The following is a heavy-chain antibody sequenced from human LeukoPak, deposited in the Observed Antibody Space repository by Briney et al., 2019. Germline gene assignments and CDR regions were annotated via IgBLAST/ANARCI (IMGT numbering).Heavy chain of an antibody. CDR1: GYTFTRYY. CDR2: INPSGGNT. J-gene: IGHJ4*02. CDR3: ARAPKHCSGGSCYEFDY. V-gene: IGHV1-46*01. Sequence: ASVKVSCKASGYTFTRYYMHWVRQAPGQGLEWMGIINPSGGNTSYAQKFQGRVTMTRNTSTSTVYMELSSLRSEDTAVYYCARAPKHCSGGSCYEFDYWGQGTLVTVSS. D-gene: IGHD2-15*01.